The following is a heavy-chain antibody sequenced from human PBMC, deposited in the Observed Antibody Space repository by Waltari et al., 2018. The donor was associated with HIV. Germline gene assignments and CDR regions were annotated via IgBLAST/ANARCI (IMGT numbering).Heavy chain of an antibody. CDR1: GGPVGYYY. J-gene: IGHJ5*02. Sequence: QVQLQASGPGLGTPSELPSLLCTVPGGPVGYYYGTWIRQPPGKGLDWFGYIYSTGTTNYNPSLKSRVSMSLDTSKNQFSLKLTSVTTADTAVYYCGRVPILGRNGGRPFDPWGQGILVTVSS. CDR3: GRVPILGRNGGRPFDP. V-gene: IGHV4-59*02. D-gene: IGHD2-15*01. CDR2: IYSTGTT.